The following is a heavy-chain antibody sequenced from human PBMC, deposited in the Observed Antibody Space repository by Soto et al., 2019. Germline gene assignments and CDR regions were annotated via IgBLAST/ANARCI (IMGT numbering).Heavy chain of an antibody. Sequence: SETLSLTCSVSGGSISSFTYYWGWIRQPPGKGLEWIGTVYYNENTYYNPSLKSRVTITVDTAKNQFSLNLRSVTAADTAMYFCARRGRYYGSPGWFDPWGPGTLVTVSS. J-gene: IGHJ5*02. V-gene: IGHV4-39*01. D-gene: IGHD3-10*01. CDR3: ARRGRYYGSPGWFDP. CDR1: GGSISSFTYY. CDR2: VYYNENT.